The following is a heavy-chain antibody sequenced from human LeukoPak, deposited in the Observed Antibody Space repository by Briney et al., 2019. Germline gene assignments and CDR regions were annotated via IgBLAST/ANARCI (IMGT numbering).Heavy chain of an antibody. D-gene: IGHD1-1*01. Sequence: PSQTLSLTCTVSGGSISSGSYFWSWIRQPAGKGLEWIGRIHTSGSTNYNPSLKSRVTISVDTSKNHFSLKLSSVTAADTAVYYCARLALNAPDYWGQGTLVTVSS. V-gene: IGHV4-61*02. CDR2: IHTSGST. CDR3: ARLALNAPDY. CDR1: GGSISSGSYF. J-gene: IGHJ4*02.